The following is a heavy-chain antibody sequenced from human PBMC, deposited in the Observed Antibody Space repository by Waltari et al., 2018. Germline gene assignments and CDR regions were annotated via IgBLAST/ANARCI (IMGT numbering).Heavy chain of an antibody. V-gene: IGHV4-34*01. Sequence: QVQLQQWGAGLLKPSETLSLTCAVYGGSFSGYYWSWLRQPPGKGLEWIGEINHSGSTNYNPSLKSRVIISVDTSKNQFSLKLSSVTAADTAVYFCARPGAFVASRGNRFDYWGQGTLVTVSS. CDR3: ARPGAFVASRGNRFDY. CDR2: INHSGST. D-gene: IGHD1-1*01. CDR1: GGSFSGYY. J-gene: IGHJ4*02.